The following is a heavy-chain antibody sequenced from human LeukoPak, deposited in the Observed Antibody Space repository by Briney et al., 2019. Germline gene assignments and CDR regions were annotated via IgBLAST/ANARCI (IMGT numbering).Heavy chain of an antibody. D-gene: IGHD2-15*01. V-gene: IGHV3-7*01. J-gene: IGHJ4*02. CDR1: GCTFINYW. Sequence: PGGALRLSCVASGCTFINYWGTGVRQAPGREREGVANIIQDGSQKYYVDSVKGRFTISRDNTKNSLYLQMNSLRAEDTAVYYCAREYCSGGSCYTGLDDWGQGTLVTVSS. CDR2: IIQDGSQK. CDR3: AREYCSGGSCYTGLDD.